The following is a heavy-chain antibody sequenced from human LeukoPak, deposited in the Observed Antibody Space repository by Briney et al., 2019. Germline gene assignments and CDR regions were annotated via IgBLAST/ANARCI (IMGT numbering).Heavy chain of an antibody. CDR1: GGSITSSTYY. Sequence: PSETLSLTCSVSGGSITSSTYYWAWIRQPPGKGLEWIASINYSGNTKYNPSLQSRLTMSVDTSKKQFSLKLTSVTAADTAVYYCARHEAADWFDPWGRGTLVTVSS. J-gene: IGHJ5*02. CDR2: INYSGNT. V-gene: IGHV4-39*01. CDR3: ARHEAADWFDP.